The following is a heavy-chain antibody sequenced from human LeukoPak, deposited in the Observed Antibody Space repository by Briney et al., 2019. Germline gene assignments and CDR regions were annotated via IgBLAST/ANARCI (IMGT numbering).Heavy chain of an antibody. Sequence: PSETLSLTCAVYGGSFSGYYWSWIRQPPGKGLEWIGEINHSGSTNYNPSLKSRVTISVDTSKSQFSLKLSSVTAADTAVYYCARGPSYCSSTSCRYDYWGQGTLVTVSS. CDR2: INHSGST. J-gene: IGHJ4*02. D-gene: IGHD2-2*01. CDR1: GGSFSGYY. V-gene: IGHV4-34*01. CDR3: ARGPSYCSSTSCRYDY.